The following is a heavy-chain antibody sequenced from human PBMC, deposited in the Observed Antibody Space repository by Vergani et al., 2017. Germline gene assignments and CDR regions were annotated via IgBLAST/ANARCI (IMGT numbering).Heavy chain of an antibody. J-gene: IGHJ4*02. V-gene: IGHV4-34*01. CDR1: GGSFSGYY. CDR3: ARAPFFTMVRGIVRNYFDY. Sequence: QVQLQQWGAGLLKPSETLSLTCAVYGGSFSGYYWSWIRQPPGKGLEWIGEINHSGSTNYNPSLKSRVTISVDTSKNQFSLKLSSVTAADTAVYYCARAPFFTMVRGIVRNYFDYWGQGTLVTVSS. D-gene: IGHD3-10*01. CDR2: INHSGST.